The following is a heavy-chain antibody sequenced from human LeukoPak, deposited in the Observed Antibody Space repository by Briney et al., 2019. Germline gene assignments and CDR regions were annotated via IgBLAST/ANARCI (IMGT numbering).Heavy chain of an antibody. CDR1: GFTFSSYW. D-gene: IGHD6-13*01. J-gene: IGHJ6*03. Sequence: PGGSLRLSCAASGFTFSSYWMSWVRQAPGKGLEWVANIKQDGSEKYYVDSVKGRFTISRDNAKNSLYLQMNSLRAEDTAVYYCARGGGAAAGTKLYYYYYMDVWGKGTTVTVSS. CDR2: IKQDGSEK. CDR3: ARGGGAAAGTKLYYYYYMDV. V-gene: IGHV3-7*01.